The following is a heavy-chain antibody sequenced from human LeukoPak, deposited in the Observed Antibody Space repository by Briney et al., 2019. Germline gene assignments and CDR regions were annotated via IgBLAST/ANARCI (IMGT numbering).Heavy chain of an antibody. D-gene: IGHD3-22*01. Sequence: SETLSLTCAVYGGSFSGYYWSWIRQPPGKGLEWIGEINHSGSTNYNPSLKSRVTISVDTSKNQFSLKLSSVTAADTAVYYCARGYPYNYYDSSGYYRLAHFDYWGQGTLVTVSS. CDR2: INHSGST. CDR1: GGSFSGYY. CDR3: ARGYPYNYYDSSGYYRLAHFDY. J-gene: IGHJ4*02. V-gene: IGHV4-34*01.